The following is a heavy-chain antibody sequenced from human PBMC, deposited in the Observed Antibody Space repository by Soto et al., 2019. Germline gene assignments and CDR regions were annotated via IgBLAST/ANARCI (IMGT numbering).Heavy chain of an antibody. V-gene: IGHV1-2*04. CDR2: INPNNGGT. Sequence: QVHLVQSGAEVKKPGSSVRVSCKASGYSFTANSMHWVRQAPGEGLEWMGWINPNNGGTNYARKFKGCVTMTMDTSISTAYMDLTRLKSDDTAVYYCARQRSGVVYWGQGTLVTVSS. CDR3: ARQRSGVVY. D-gene: IGHD6-25*01. CDR1: GYSFTANS. J-gene: IGHJ4*02.